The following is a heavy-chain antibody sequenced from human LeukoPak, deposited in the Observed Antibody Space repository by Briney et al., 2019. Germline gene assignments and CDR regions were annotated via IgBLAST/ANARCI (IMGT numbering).Heavy chain of an antibody. V-gene: IGHV4-4*07. CDR1: GGSISSYY. D-gene: IGHD5-18*01. J-gene: IGHJ4*02. CDR3: ARGSQRGYSRYYYFDY. CDR2: IYTSGST. Sequence: SETLSLTCTVSGGSISSYYWSWIRQPAGKGLEWIGRIYTSGSTNYNPSLKSRVTMSVDTSKNQFSLKLSSVTAADTAVYYCARGSQRGYSRYYYFDYWGQGTLVTVSS.